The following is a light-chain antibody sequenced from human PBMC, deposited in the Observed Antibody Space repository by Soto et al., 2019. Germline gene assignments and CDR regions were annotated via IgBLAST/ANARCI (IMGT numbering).Light chain of an antibody. V-gene: IGKV3D-15*01. CDR3: QQYSNWPPIT. CDR1: QSVDNY. CDR2: GAS. Sequence: ETVMTQSPATLSVSPGQRATLSCRASQSVDNYLAWYQQKPGQAPRLLIYGASTRATGIPARFSGSGSGTEFTLPISSLQSEDFAVYYCQQYSNWPPITFGQGTRL. J-gene: IGKJ5*01.